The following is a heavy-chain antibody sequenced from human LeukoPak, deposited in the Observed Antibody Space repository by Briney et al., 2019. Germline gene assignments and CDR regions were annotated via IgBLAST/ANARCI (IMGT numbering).Heavy chain of an antibody. CDR3: ARIPYSSTWYYFDY. J-gene: IGHJ4*02. Sequence: ASVKVSCKASGYTFTSYGISWVRQAPGQGPEWMGWISAYKGNTNYAQKFQGRVTMTTDTSTSTAYMELRSLRSDDTAVYYCARIPYSSTWYYFDYWGQGTLVTVSS. CDR2: ISAYKGNT. V-gene: IGHV1-18*01. CDR1: GYTFTSYG. D-gene: IGHD6-13*01.